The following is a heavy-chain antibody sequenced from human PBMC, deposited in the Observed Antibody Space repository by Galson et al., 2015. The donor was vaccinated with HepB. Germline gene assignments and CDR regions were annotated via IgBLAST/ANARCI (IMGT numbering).Heavy chain of an antibody. J-gene: IGHJ6*03. CDR1: GFTFSSYG. CDR2: IWYDGSNK. CDR3: ARDTRFLGGMDV. Sequence: SLTLSCAASGFTFSSYGMHWVRQAPGKGLEWVVVIWYDGSNKYYADSVKGRFTISRDNSKNTLYLQMNSLRAEDTAVYYCARDTRFLGGMDVWGKGTTVTVSS. D-gene: IGHD3-3*01. V-gene: IGHV3-33*01.